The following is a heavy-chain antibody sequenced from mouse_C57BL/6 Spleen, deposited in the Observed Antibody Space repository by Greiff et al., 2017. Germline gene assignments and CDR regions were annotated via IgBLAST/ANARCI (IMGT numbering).Heavy chain of an antibody. J-gene: IGHJ2*01. CDR3: TRSLTFY. CDR2: IDPENGGP. CDR1: GYTFTDYE. V-gene: IGHV1-15*01. Sequence: QVQLKQSGAELVRPGASVTLSCKSSGYTFTDYEMHWVKQTPVHGLEWIGAIDPENGGPAYNQKFKGQAILTADKSSSTTYMELRSLTSDDSAFDCCTRSLTFYWGQGTTRTVSS.